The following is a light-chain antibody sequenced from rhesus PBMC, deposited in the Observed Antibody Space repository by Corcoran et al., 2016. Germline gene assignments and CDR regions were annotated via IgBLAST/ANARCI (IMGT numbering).Light chain of an antibody. CDR1: QSLLYSDGKTY. J-gene: IGKJ4*01. V-gene: IGKV2-82*02. CDR3: MHALRAPLS. CDR2: LAS. Sequence: DIVLTQTPLSLSVTLGEPASISCRSSQSLLYSDGKTYLYWYLQKPGQSPHHLIYLASNRASGGPDKFSGGGSGTDFTLKISRVEAEDVGIYYCMHALRAPLSFGGGTKVEIK.